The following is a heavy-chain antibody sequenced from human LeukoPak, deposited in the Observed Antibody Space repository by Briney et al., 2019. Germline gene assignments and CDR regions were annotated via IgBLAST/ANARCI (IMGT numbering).Heavy chain of an antibody. CDR1: GYSISSGYY. V-gene: IGHV4-38-2*01. J-gene: IGHJ6*03. CDR2: IYHSGST. Sequence: PSETLSLTCVVSGYSISSGYYWGWIRQPPGKGLEWIGSIYHSGSTYYNPSLKSRVTISVDTSKNQFSLKLSSVTAADTAVYYCARRSSTDYYYYYYMDVWGKGTTVTVSS. CDR3: ARRSSTDYYYYYYMDV. D-gene: IGHD2-2*01.